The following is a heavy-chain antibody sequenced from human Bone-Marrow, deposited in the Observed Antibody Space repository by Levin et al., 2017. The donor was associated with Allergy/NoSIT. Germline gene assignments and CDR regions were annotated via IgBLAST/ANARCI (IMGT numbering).Heavy chain of an antibody. CDR3: ARGSGSYPWAVFDY. D-gene: IGHD1-26*01. V-gene: IGHV3-30*04. CDR2: MSHDGNFR. CDR1: EFIFSRYP. J-gene: IGHJ4*02. Sequence: SGGSLRLSCVASEFIFSRYPMHWVRQAPGKGLEWVAVMSHDGNFRSYGDSVKGRFTISRDNSEDTLYLQMNNLRPEDTAMYYCARGSGSYPWAVFDYWGQGTLVTVSS.